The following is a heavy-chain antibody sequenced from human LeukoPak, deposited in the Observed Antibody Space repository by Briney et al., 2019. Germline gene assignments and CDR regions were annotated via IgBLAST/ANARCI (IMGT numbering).Heavy chain of an antibody. D-gene: IGHD3-10*02. CDR2: ISYDGSNK. Sequence: PGGSLRLSCAASGFTFSSYAMPWVRQAPGKGLEWVAVISYDGSNKYYADSVKGRFTISRDNSKNTLYLQMNSLRAEDTAVYYCARIKGPYYVRAPFDYWGQGTLVTVSS. V-gene: IGHV3-30-3*01. CDR3: ARIKGPYYVRAPFDY. CDR1: GFTFSSYA. J-gene: IGHJ4*02.